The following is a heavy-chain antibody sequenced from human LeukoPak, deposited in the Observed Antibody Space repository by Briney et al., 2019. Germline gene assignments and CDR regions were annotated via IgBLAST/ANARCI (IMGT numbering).Heavy chain of an antibody. V-gene: IGHV4-59*11. CDR2: INYSGST. D-gene: IGHD3-3*01. J-gene: IGHJ3*02. CDR1: GGSMRSHY. CDR3: ARGNYDFWSSQHAFDI. Sequence: PSETLSLTCTVAGGSMRSHYWSWIRQSPVKGLDWLCQINYSGSTNYNPSLTSGVTISADTTKNLFSLRLSSITAADTAIYYCARGNYDFWSSQHAFDIWGQGTMVTVSS.